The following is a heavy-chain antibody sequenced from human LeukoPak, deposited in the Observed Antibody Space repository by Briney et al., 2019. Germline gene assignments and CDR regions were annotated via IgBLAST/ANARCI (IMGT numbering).Heavy chain of an antibody. CDR1: GFTFSGSA. CDR3: TRGYSSNYYYYYMDV. CDR2: IRSKANSYAT. V-gene: IGHV3-73*01. J-gene: IGHJ6*03. D-gene: IGHD6-19*01. Sequence: GGSLRLSCAASGFTFSGSAMHWVRQASGKGLEWVGRIRSKANSYATAYAESVKGRFTISRDDSKNTAYLQMNSLKTEDTAVYYCTRGYSSNYYYYYMDVWGKGTTVTVSS.